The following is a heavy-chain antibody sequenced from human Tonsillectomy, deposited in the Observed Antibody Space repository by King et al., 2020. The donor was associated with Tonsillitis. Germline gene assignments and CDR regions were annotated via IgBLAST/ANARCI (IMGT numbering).Heavy chain of an antibody. Sequence: LTLKESGPTLVKPTQTLTLTCTFSGFSLSTSGVGVGWIRQPPGKALEWLALIYWNDDKRYSPSLKSRLTITKDTSKNQVVLTMTNMDPVDTATNYCAHRRFDTYYYDSSGYLFAGYFDYWGQGTLVTVSS. D-gene: IGHD3-22*01. CDR3: AHRRFDTYYYDSSGYLFAGYFDY. CDR2: IYWNDDK. CDR1: GFSLSTSGVG. V-gene: IGHV2-5*01. J-gene: IGHJ4*02.